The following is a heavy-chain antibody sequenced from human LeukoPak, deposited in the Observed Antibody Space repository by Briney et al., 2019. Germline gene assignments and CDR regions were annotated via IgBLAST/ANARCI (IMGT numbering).Heavy chain of an antibody. J-gene: IGHJ4*02. CDR2: IKSKTRGGTT. CDR1: GFTFTNAW. V-gene: IGHV3-15*01. CDR3: TTDCVRGGGWVGDC. D-gene: IGHD2-21*01. Sequence: PGGSLRLSCAASGFTFTNAWMTWVRQTPGKGVEWVGRIKSKTRGGTTEYAAPVKGRFTVSRDDSKDTLYLQMNSLKTEDTAVYYCTTDCVRGGGWVGDCWGQGTLVTVSS.